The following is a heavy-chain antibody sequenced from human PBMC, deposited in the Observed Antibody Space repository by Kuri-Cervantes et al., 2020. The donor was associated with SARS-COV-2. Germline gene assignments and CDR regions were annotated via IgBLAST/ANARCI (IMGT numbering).Heavy chain of an antibody. CDR2: TYYRSKWYN. CDR3: ARQMMSSITIFGVVITRNWFDP. CDR1: GDSVSSNSAA. J-gene: IGHJ5*02. V-gene: IGHV6-1*01. D-gene: IGHD3-3*01. Sequence: SCAISGDSVSSNSAAWNWIRQSPSRGLEWLGRTYYRSKWYNDYAVSVKSRITINPDTSKNQFSLQLNSVTPEDTAVYYCARQMMSSITIFGVVITRNWFDPWGQGTLVTVSS.